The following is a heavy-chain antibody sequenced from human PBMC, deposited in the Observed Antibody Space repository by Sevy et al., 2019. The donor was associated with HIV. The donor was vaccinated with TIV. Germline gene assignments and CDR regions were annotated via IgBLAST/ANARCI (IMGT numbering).Heavy chain of an antibody. CDR2: ISGSGGST. Sequence: GGSLRISCAASGFTFSSYAMSWVRQAPGKGLEWVSAISGSGGSTYYADSVKGRFTISRDNSKNTLYLQMNSLRAEDTAVYYCAKDHRMIVVVTTPKCAFDIRGQGTMVTVSS. J-gene: IGHJ3*02. V-gene: IGHV3-23*01. CDR1: GFTFSSYA. D-gene: IGHD3-22*01. CDR3: AKDHRMIVVVTTPKCAFDI.